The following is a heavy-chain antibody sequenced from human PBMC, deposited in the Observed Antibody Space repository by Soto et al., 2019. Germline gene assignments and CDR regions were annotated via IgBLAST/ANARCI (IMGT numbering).Heavy chain of an antibody. CDR2: INHSGST. CDR3: ASWLWFGGFGMDV. J-gene: IGHJ6*02. CDR1: GGSFSGYY. Sequence: PSETLSLTCAVYGGSFSGYYWSWIRQPPGKGLEWIGEINHSGSTNYNPSLQSRVTISVDTSKNHFSLKLSSVTAADTAVYYCASWLWFGGFGMDVWGQGTTVTVS. V-gene: IGHV4-34*01. D-gene: IGHD3-10*01.